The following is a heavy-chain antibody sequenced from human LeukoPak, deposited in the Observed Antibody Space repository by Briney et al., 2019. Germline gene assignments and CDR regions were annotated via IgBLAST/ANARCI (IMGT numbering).Heavy chain of an antibody. J-gene: IGHJ3*02. CDR1: GFTVSSYY. CDR2: IYSGGST. D-gene: IGHD6-13*01. CDR3: ARDLSKGIHDACDI. Sequence: PGGSLRLSCAVSGFTVSSYYMNWVRQAPGKGLEWVSVIYSGGSTYYADSVKGRFTISRENSKNTLFLQMNSLRAEDTAVYYCARDLSKGIHDACDIWGQGTIVTVSS. V-gene: IGHV3-66*02.